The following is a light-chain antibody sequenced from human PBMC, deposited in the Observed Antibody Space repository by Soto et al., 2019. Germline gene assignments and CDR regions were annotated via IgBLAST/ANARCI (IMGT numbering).Light chain of an antibody. CDR1: QGIRND. J-gene: IGKJ2*01. Sequence: AIQMTQSPSSLSASVRDRVTITCRASQGIRNDLGWYQQKPGKAPKLLVYAASSLQSGVPSRFSGSGSGTDFTLTISSLQPEDFATYYCLQYYIYPYTFGQGTKFEIK. CDR2: AAS. V-gene: IGKV1-6*01. CDR3: LQYYIYPYT.